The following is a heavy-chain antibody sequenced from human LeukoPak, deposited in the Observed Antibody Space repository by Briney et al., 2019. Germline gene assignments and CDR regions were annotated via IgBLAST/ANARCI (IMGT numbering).Heavy chain of an antibody. J-gene: IGHJ3*02. D-gene: IGHD3-3*01. CDR1: GFTFSSFG. Sequence: GGSLRLSCAASGFTFSSFGMNWVRQAPGKGLEWVSYISTSSSTIYYADSVKGRFTISRDNAKNSLSLQMNSLRAGDTAVYYCARDGVWSGIHAFDIWGQGTVVTVSP. CDR3: ARDGVWSGIHAFDI. V-gene: IGHV3-48*01. CDR2: ISTSSSTI.